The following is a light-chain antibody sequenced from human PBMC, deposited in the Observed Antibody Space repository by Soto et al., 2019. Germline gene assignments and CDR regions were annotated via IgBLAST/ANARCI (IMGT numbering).Light chain of an antibody. CDR1: QSGSSSY. J-gene: IGKJ5*01. V-gene: IGKV3D-20*01. Sequence: EIVLTQSPATLYLSPGERATLSCGASQSGSSSYLAWYQQKPGLAPRLLIYDASSRATGIPDRFSGSGSGTDFTLTISRLEPEDFAVYYFQQYGSSRITSGQETRLEIK. CDR3: QQYGSSRIT. CDR2: DAS.